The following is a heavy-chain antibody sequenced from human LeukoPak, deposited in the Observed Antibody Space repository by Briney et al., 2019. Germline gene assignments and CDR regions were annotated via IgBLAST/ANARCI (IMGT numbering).Heavy chain of an antibody. Sequence: PSETLSLTCTVSGGSISSSSYYWGWIRQPPGKGLEWIGSIYYSGSTYYNPSLKSRVTISVDTSKNQFSLKLSSVTAADTAVYYCAREINGSGSYARSRYYYYMDVWGKGTTVTVSS. V-gene: IGHV4-39*07. CDR2: IYYSGST. CDR1: GGSISSSSYY. J-gene: IGHJ6*03. CDR3: AREINGSGSYARSRYYYYMDV. D-gene: IGHD3-10*01.